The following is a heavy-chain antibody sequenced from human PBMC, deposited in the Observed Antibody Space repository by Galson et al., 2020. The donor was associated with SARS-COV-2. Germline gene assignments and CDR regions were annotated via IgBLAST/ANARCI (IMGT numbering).Heavy chain of an antibody. CDR2: LYPTSVT. D-gene: IGHD2-21*01. J-gene: IGHJ6*02. V-gene: IGHV3-53*04. Sequence: GGSLRLSCAASGFTVSESYMTWVRQAPGKGLEWVSILYPTSVTYYADSVKGRFTISRQNSENTLYLQMNHLRLDDTALYYCARFYCAGNICPSIVAVDVWGQGTAVTVSS. CDR3: ARFYCAGNICPSIVAVDV. CDR1: GFTVSESY.